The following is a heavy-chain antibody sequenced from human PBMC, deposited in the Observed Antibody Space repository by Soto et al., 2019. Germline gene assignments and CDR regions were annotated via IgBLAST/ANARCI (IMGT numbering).Heavy chain of an antibody. J-gene: IGHJ6*02. D-gene: IGHD3-9*01. CDR3: VRAILTGYFVGMDV. CDR2: INSDGSST. V-gene: IGHV3-74*01. Sequence: GGSLRLSCEASGFTFSSYWMHWVRQAPGKGLVWVSRINSDGSSTSYADSVKGRFTISRDNAKNTLFLQMNSLRAEDTAVYYCVRAILTGYFVGMDVWGQGTTVTVSS. CDR1: GFTFSSYW.